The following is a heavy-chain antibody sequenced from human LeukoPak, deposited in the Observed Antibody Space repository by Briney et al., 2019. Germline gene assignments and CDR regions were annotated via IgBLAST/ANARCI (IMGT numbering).Heavy chain of an antibody. D-gene: IGHD2-15*01. CDR1: GGSISSYY. Sequence: PSETLSLTCTVSGGSISSYYWSWIRQPPGKGLEWIGYIYYSGSTNYNPSLKSRVTISVDTSKNQFSLKLSSVTAADTAVYYCARGAPSLYCSGGSCYPPLDAFDIWGQGTMVTVSS. CDR2: IYYSGST. CDR3: ARGAPSLYCSGGSCYPPLDAFDI. J-gene: IGHJ3*02. V-gene: IGHV4-59*01.